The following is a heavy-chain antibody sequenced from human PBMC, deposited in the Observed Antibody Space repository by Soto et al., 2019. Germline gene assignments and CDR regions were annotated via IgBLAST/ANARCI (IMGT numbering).Heavy chain of an antibody. D-gene: IGHD3-22*01. J-gene: IGHJ3*02. V-gene: IGHV3-7*04. CDR2: IKQDGSEK. Sequence: PGGALRVSCAASGFTFSSYWMSWVRQAPGKGLEWVANIKQDGSEKYYVDSVKGRFTISRDNAKNSLYLQMNSLRAEDTAVYYCARGYHYYDSSVYHKSGAIDISGQATMLTVS. CDR1: GFTFSSYW. CDR3: ARGYHYYDSSVYHKSGAIDI.